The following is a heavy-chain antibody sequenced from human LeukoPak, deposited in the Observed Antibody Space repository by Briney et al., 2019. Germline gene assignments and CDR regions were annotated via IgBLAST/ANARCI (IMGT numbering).Heavy chain of an antibody. D-gene: IGHD5/OR15-5a*01. V-gene: IGHV1-69*13. CDR1: GGTFSSYA. CDR2: IIPIFGTA. CDR3: ARPKFLHRGWFDP. J-gene: IGHJ5*02. Sequence: RASVKVSCKASGGTFSSYAISWVRQAPGQGLEWMGGIIPIFGTANYAQKFQGRVTITADESTSTAYMELSSLRSEDTAVYYCARPKFLHRGWFDPWGQGTLVTVSS.